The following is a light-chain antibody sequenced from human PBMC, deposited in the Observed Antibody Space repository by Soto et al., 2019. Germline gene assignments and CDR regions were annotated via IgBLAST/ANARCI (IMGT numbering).Light chain of an antibody. CDR2: DVS. Sequence: ETVLTQSPATLSLSPGERATLSCRASQSISRDLAWYQQKPGQPPMLLICDVSNRATGVPARFSGSGSGTDFTLTISSLEPEDFAVYYCQQRNNWPLTFGQGTKVEIK. CDR1: QSISRD. V-gene: IGKV3-11*01. CDR3: QQRNNWPLT. J-gene: IGKJ1*01.